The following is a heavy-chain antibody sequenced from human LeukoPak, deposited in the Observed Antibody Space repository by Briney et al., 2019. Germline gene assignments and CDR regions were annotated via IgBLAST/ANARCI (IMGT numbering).Heavy chain of an antibody. J-gene: IGHJ4*02. D-gene: IGHD5/OR15-5a*01. Sequence: TGGSLRLPCAASGFTFSSYWMEWVRQAPGKGLVWVSRIDSDGSNTNYADSVKGRFTVSRDNAKNTLYLQMSSLRAEDTAVYYCARGLHGLDYWGQGTLVTVSP. V-gene: IGHV3-74*01. CDR2: IDSDGSNT. CDR1: GFTFSSYW. CDR3: ARGLHGLDY.